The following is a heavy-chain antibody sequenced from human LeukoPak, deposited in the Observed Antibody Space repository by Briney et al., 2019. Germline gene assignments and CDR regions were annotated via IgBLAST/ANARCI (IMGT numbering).Heavy chain of an antibody. V-gene: IGHV4-61*02. CDR2: IYTSGST. J-gene: IGHJ5*02. CDR3: ARDTTAAEYWFDP. CDR1: GGSISSGSYY. D-gene: IGHD2-2*01. Sequence: SQTLSLTCTVSGGSISSGSYYWSWIRQPAGKGLEWIVRIYTSGSTNYNPSLKSRVTISVDTSKNQFSLKLSSVTAADTAVYYCARDTTAAEYWFDPWGQGTLVTVSS.